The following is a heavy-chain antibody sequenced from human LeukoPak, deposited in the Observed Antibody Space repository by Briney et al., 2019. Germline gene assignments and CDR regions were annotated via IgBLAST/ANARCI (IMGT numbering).Heavy chain of an antibody. Sequence: SETLSLTCAVYGGSFSGYYWSWIRQPPGKGLEWIGEINHSGSINYNPSLKSRVTISVDTSKNQFSLKLSSVTAADTAVYYCARGRVRASYYYYGMDVWGQGTTVTVSS. CDR2: INHSGSI. CDR1: GGSFSGYY. J-gene: IGHJ6*02. CDR3: ARGRVRASYYYYGMDV. V-gene: IGHV4-34*01. D-gene: IGHD3-3*01.